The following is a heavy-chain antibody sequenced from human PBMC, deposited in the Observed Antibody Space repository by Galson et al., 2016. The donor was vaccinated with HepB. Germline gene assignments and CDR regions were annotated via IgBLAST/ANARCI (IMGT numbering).Heavy chain of an antibody. Sequence: SLRLSCAASGFILSGSVIHWVRQASGKGLEWVGRSRRKSNNYATAYAASVKGRFTISRDDSKNMAFLQMKSLKTEDTAMYFCAKSGGSGSHFYDYWGQGTLVTVSS. CDR2: SRRKSNNYAT. D-gene: IGHD2-15*01. CDR1: GFILSGSV. V-gene: IGHV3-73*01. CDR3: AKSGGSGSHFYDY. J-gene: IGHJ4*02.